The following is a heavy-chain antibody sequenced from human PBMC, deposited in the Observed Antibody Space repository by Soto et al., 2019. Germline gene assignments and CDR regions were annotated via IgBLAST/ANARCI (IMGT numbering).Heavy chain of an antibody. CDR3: ARWNGFGDS. CDR2: FSGGSGAI. Sequence: VQSGGGLVQPGGSLRLSCAVSGFSLGPYGVTWVRQTPEKGLEWVTGFSGGSGAIFYADSVRGRFTISRDSSTAYLQMNNLRPEDTAVYFCARWNGFGDSWGQGSLVTVSS. J-gene: IGHJ4*02. CDR1: GFSLGPYG. V-gene: IGHV3-23*04. D-gene: IGHD1-1*01.